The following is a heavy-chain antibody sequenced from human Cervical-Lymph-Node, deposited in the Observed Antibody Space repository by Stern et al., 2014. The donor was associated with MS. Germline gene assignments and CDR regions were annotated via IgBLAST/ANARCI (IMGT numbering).Heavy chain of an antibody. CDR1: GYTFTGYY. Sequence: VQLVESGAEVKKPGASVKVSCKASGYTFTGYYLHWVRQAPGQGLEWMGWITPNSGGTNYAQKFQGRVTMTRDTSISTAYMELSRLRSDDTAVYYCASNYCTNGVCYIYYLDNWGQGTLVTVSS. D-gene: IGHD2-8*01. J-gene: IGHJ4*02. CDR3: ASNYCTNGVCYIYYLDN. CDR2: ITPNSGGT. V-gene: IGHV1-2*02.